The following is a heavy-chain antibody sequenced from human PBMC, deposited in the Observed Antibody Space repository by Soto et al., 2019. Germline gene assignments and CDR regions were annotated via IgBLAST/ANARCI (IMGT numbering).Heavy chain of an antibody. V-gene: IGHV5-51*01. J-gene: IGHJ3*02. D-gene: IGHD6-6*01. CDR1: GYSFTSYW. CDR2: IYPGDSDT. CDR3: ARPLEYSSSEDAFDI. Sequence: PGESLKISCKGSGYSFTSYWIGWVRQMPGKGLEWMGIIYPGDSDTRYSPSFQGQVTISADKSISTAYLQWSSLKASDTATYYCARPLEYSSSEDAFDIWGQGTMVTVSS.